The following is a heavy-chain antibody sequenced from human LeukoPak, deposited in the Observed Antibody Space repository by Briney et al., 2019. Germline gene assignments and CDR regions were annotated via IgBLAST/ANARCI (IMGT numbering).Heavy chain of an antibody. Sequence: PGGSLRLSCAASGFSVSTNYMSWVRQAPEKGLEWVSVIYSVGTTYYTDSVKGRFTISRDNSKNMLYLQMNSLRAEDTAVYYCARAVGEYYYDSSGYGYFDYWGQGTLVTVSS. V-gene: IGHV3-53*01. CDR1: GFSVSTNY. CDR3: ARAVGEYYYDSSGYGYFDY. D-gene: IGHD3-22*01. J-gene: IGHJ4*02. CDR2: IYSVGTT.